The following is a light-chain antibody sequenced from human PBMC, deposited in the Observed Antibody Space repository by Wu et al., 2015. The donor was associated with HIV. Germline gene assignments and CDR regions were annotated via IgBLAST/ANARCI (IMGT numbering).Light chain of an antibody. CDR3: QQYNYWPX. Sequence: EVVMTQFPATLSVSAGDRATLSCRASQSVNTKVAWYQQKPGQAPRLLVYGPSTRATGVPARFTGSGSGTDFTLTITSLQSEDFAVYFCQQYNYWPXFGGGPRWSS. J-gene: IGKJ4*01. V-gene: IGKV3-15*01. CDR1: QSVNTK. CDR2: GPS.